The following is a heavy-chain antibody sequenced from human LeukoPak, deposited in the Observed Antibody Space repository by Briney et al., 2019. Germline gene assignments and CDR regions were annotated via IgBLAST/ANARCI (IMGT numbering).Heavy chain of an antibody. CDR3: ARCLSRCNNGFDI. Sequence: SETLSLTCSVSGASISGYYWSWVRQPPGKGLEWFGHIYYSGSTTYNPSLKSRVTISVDSSKNQFSLRLSSVTAADTAVYYCARCLSRCNNGFDIWGQGTMVTVSS. V-gene: IGHV4-59*01. J-gene: IGHJ3*02. CDR1: GASISGYY. CDR2: IYYSGST. D-gene: IGHD2/OR15-2a*01.